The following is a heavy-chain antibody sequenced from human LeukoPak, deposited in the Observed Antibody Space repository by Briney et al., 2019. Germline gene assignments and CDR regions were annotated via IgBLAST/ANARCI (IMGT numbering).Heavy chain of an antibody. CDR1: GGSFSGYY. Sequence: SETLSLTCAVYGGSFSGYYWSWIRQPPGKGLEWIGEINHSGSTNYNPSLKSRVTISVDTSKNQFSLKLSSVTPEDTAVYYCARQNNTYHHYNLGWFDPWGQGTLVTVPS. CDR2: INHSGST. V-gene: IGHV4-34*01. J-gene: IGHJ5*02. D-gene: IGHD5-24*01. CDR3: ARQNNTYHHYNLGWFDP.